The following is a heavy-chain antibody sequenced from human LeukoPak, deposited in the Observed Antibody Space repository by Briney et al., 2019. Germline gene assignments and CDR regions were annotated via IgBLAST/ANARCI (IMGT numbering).Heavy chain of an antibody. Sequence: ETLSLTCTVSGGSISSSSYYWGWIRQPPGKGLEWIGSIYYSGSTYYNPSLKSRVTISVDTSKNQFSLKLSSVTAADTAVYYCARDYYDSSGYYYPFDYWGQGTLVTVSS. CDR3: ARDYYDSSGYYYPFDY. D-gene: IGHD3-22*01. CDR1: GGSISSSSYY. J-gene: IGHJ4*02. CDR2: IYYSGST. V-gene: IGHV4-39*07.